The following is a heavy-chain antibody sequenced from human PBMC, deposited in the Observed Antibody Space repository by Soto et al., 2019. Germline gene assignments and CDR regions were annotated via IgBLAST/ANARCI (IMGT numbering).Heavy chain of an antibody. D-gene: IGHD2-15*01. CDR3: ARAAGPYCSGGSCYSGWFDP. CDR1: GYTFTSYY. V-gene: IGHV1-46*01. CDR2: INPSGGST. J-gene: IGHJ5*02. Sequence: ASVKVSCKASGYTFTSYYMHWVRQAPGQGLEWMGIINPSGGSTSYAQKFQGRVTMTRDTSTSTVYMELSSLRSEDTAVYYCARAAGPYCSGGSCYSGWFDPWGQGTLVTVSS.